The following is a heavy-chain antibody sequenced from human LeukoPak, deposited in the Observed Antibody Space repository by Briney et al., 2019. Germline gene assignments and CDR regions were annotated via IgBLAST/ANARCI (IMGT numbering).Heavy chain of an antibody. CDR3: ARDCEVYCSRDPPDY. CDR1: GFTFSDHY. CDR2: TRNKANSYTT. Sequence: GGSLRLSCAASGFTFSDHYIDWVRQAPGKGLEWVGRTRNKANSYTTKYAASVKGRFTISRDDSKSSLYLQMNSLRAEDTAVYYCARDCEVYCSRDPPDYWGQGTLVTVSS. V-gene: IGHV3-72*01. J-gene: IGHJ4*02. D-gene: IGHD2-15*01.